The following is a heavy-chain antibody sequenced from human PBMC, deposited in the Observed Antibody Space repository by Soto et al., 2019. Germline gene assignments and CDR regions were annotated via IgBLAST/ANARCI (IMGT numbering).Heavy chain of an antibody. D-gene: IGHD3-16*01. J-gene: IGHJ4*02. Sequence: PLETLSLTCTVSGGSISSTSYYWGWIRQPPGKGLEWIGRIYYTGSTTYNPSLKSRVTMSVDTSKNQFSLRLISVTAADPAVYYGATLGGRIRIFAYGARGARVPVSP. V-gene: IGHV4-39*01. CDR3: ATLGGRIRIFAY. CDR2: IYYTGST. CDR1: GGSISSTSYY.